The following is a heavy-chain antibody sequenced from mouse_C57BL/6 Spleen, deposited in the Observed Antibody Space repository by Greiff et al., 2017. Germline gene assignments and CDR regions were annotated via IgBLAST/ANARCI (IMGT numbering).Heavy chain of an antibody. CDR3: ARGLPAYGSSYGYFDV. J-gene: IGHJ1*03. D-gene: IGHD1-1*01. CDR1: GYTFTSYW. Sequence: QVQLMQPGAELVRPGSSVKLSCKASGYTFTSYWMHWVKQRPIQGLEWIGNIDPSDSETHYNPKFKDKATLTVDKSSSPAYMQLSSLTSEDSAVYYCARGLPAYGSSYGYFDVWGTGTTVTVSS. CDR2: IDPSDSET. V-gene: IGHV1-52*01.